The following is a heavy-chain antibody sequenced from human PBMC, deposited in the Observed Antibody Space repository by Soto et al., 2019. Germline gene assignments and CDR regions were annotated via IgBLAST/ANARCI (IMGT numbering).Heavy chain of an antibody. CDR2: FYYSAST. D-gene: IGHD6-13*01. V-gene: IGHV4-39*01. CDR3: VRGTAAGISPFEY. J-gene: IGHJ4*02. CDR1: GGSITSTNYY. Sequence: SETLSLTCTVSGGSITSTNYYWGWIRQPPGKGLEWIGSFYYSASTYYNPSLQSRVTISVDTSKNRFSLKLTSVTAADTAVYYCVRGTAAGISPFEYWGQGTLVTVSS.